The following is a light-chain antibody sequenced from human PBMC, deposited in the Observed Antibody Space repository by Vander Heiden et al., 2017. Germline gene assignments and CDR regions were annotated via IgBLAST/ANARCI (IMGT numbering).Light chain of an antibody. V-gene: IGKV1-39*01. J-gene: IGKJ1*01. CDR3: QQNYSTQWT. CDR1: KSISRY. Sequence: DIQMTQSPSSLSASVGDRVTITCRASKSISRYLNWYQQKPGKTPKLLIYGAFSLQSGVPSRFSGSGSGTDFTLTISSLQPEDCATYYRQQNYSTQWTFGQGTKVEIK. CDR2: GAF.